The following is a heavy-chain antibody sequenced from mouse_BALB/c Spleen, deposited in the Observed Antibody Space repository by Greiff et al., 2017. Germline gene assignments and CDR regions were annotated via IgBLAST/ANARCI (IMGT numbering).Heavy chain of an antibody. CDR3: ARGRRGAMDY. CDR1: GFTFSSYG. CDR2: INSNGGST. J-gene: IGHJ4*01. Sequence: EVQRVESGGGLVQPGGSLKLSCAASGFTFSSYGMSWVRQTPDKRLELVATINSNGGSTYYPDSVKGRFTISRDNAKNTLYLQMSSLKSEDTAMYYCARGRRGAMDYWGQGTSVTVSS. V-gene: IGHV5-6-3*01.